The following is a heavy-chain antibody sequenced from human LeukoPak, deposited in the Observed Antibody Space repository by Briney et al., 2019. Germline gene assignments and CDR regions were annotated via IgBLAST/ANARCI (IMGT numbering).Heavy chain of an antibody. CDR3: AVSIAVPRLPAFEN. CDR2: ISTSAGST. V-gene: IGHV1-46*01. D-gene: IGHD4-11*01. CDR1: GYTFTNYY. J-gene: IGHJ4*02. Sequence: APVKVSCKASGYTFTNYYKHWMRQAPGQGLEWVGFISTSAGSTTYAQKFQGGVTLTRDTSTNTVYMELASLRSEDTAVYFCAVSIAVPRLPAFENWGQGTLVTVSS.